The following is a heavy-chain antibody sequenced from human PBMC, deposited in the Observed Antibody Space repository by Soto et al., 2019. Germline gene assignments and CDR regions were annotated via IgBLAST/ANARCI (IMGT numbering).Heavy chain of an antibody. Sequence: EVQVLETGGGLVQPGGSLRLSCVASGFTFNNFVMNWVRQAPGKGLEWVAIICGIGQYAYYADSVNGRFTFSRDNSKNTVYLEMNSLRAEGTAIYFCAKGCTSHIYGIDVWGPGTTVTVS. J-gene: IGHJ6*02. CDR1: GFTFNNFV. D-gene: IGHD2-2*01. CDR2: ICGIGQYA. V-gene: IGHV3-23*01. CDR3: AKGCTSHIYGIDV.